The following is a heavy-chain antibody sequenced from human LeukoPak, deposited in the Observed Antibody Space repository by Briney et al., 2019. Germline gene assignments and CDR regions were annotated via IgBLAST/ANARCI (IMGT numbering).Heavy chain of an antibody. CDR3: ATQPGAVAATYYYYYGMDV. J-gene: IGHJ6*02. CDR1: GFTFSSYW. V-gene: IGHV3-74*01. Sequence: GGSLRLSCAASGFTFSSYWMHWVRQAPGKGLVWVSRINSDGSSTSYADSVKGRFAISRDDSMSTLFLQMNSLRAEDTAVCYCATQPGAVAATYYYYYGMDVWGQGTTVTVSS. D-gene: IGHD2-15*01. CDR2: INSDGSST.